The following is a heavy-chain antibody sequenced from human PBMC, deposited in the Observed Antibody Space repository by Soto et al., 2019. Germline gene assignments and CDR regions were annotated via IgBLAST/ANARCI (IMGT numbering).Heavy chain of an antibody. CDR1: EGSSSDYC. J-gene: IGHJ6*02. CDR3: ARLRPRDFDWLNINDYGMDV. V-gene: IGHV4-59*01. D-gene: IGHD3-9*01. CDR2: IYYSGST. Sequence: SQMLSVRCTVAEGSSSDYCWSWIRQPPGKGLEWIGYIYYSGSTNYNPSLKSRVTISVDTPKNQFSLKLSSVTAADTAVYYCARLRPRDFDWLNINDYGMDVWGHGTTVTVS.